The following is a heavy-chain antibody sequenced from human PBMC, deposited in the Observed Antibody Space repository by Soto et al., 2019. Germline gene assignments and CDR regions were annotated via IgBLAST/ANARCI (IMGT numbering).Heavy chain of an antibody. CDR2: IIPIFGTA. CDR1: GGTFSSYA. J-gene: IGHJ4*02. Sequence: QVQLVQSGAEVKKPGSSVKVSCKASGGTFSSYAFSWVRQAPGQGLEWMGGIIPIFGTANYAQKFQGRVTTTADESTSTAYMELSSLRSEDTAVYYCARGKRRIAAAGTGFDYWGQGTLVTVSS. V-gene: IGHV1-69*01. D-gene: IGHD6-13*01. CDR3: ARGKRRIAAAGTGFDY.